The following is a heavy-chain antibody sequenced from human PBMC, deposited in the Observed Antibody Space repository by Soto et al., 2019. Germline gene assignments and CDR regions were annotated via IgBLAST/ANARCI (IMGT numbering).Heavy chain of an antibody. CDR1: GFTFSSYG. CDR2: ISYDGSNK. Sequence: GGSLRLSCAASGFTFSSYGMHWVRQAPGKGLEWVAVISYDGSNKYYADSVKGRFTISRDNSKNTLYLQMNSLRAEDTAVYYCAKDLDIVATIDFGPLDYWGQGTLVTVSS. CDR3: AKDLDIVATIDFGPLDY. J-gene: IGHJ4*02. D-gene: IGHD5-12*01. V-gene: IGHV3-30*18.